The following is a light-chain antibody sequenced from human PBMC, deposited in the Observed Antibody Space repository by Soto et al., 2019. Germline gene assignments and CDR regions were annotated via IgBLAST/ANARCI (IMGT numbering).Light chain of an antibody. V-gene: IGLV2-14*01. Sequence: QSALTQPASVSGAPGQSITISCTGTSSDVGGYNYVSWYQQHPVKAPKLMIYDVTNRPSGVSDRFSGSKSGNTASLTISGLQAEDEADHYCSSYTSSSTPYDFGTGTKVTVL. CDR3: SSYTSSSTPYD. CDR1: SSDVGGYNY. CDR2: DVT. J-gene: IGLJ1*01.